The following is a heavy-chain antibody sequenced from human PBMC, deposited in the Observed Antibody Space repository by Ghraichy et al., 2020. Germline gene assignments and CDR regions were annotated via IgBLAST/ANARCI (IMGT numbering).Heavy chain of an antibody. J-gene: IGHJ1*01. CDR3: ARADYYDSSGYYGGEYFQR. V-gene: IGHV4-59*01. CDR1: GGSISSYY. D-gene: IGHD3-22*01. Sequence: SETLSLTCTVSGGSISSYYWSWIRQPPGKGLEWIGYIYYSGSTNYNPSLKSRVTITVDTSKNQFSLKLSSVTAADTAVYYCARADYYDSSGYYGGEYFQRWGQGTLVTVSS. CDR2: IYYSGST.